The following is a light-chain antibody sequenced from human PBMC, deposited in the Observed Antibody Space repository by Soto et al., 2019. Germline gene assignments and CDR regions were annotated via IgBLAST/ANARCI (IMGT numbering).Light chain of an antibody. CDR2: DAS. Sequence: DIQMTQSPSTLSASVGDRVTITCRASQSISSWLAWYQQKPGKAPKLLIYDASSSASRVPSRFSGSGSGTEFTLTISSLQPDDFATYYCQQYNSYSYTFGQGTKLEIK. J-gene: IGKJ2*01. CDR1: QSISSW. V-gene: IGKV1-5*01. CDR3: QQYNSYSYT.